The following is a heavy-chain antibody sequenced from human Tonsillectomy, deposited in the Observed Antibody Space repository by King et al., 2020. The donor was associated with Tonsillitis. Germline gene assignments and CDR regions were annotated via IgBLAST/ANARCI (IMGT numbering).Heavy chain of an antibody. CDR3: ARDYCTNGVCSWFDP. V-gene: IGHV1-2*02. D-gene: IGHD2-8*01. J-gene: IGHJ5*02. CDR2: INPNRVGT. CDR1: GYTFSGYY. Sequence: QTQLVQSGAEVKKPGASVKVSCKASGYTFSGYYMHWVRQAPGQGLEWMGWINPNRVGTNYAQKFQGRVTLTRDTSISTAYMELSRLRSDDTAVYYCARDYCTNGVCSWFDPWGQGTLVTVSS.